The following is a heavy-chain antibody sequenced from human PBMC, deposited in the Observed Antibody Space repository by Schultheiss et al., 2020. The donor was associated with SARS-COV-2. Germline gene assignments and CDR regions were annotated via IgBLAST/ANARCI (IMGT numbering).Heavy chain of an antibody. J-gene: IGHJ3*02. CDR3: AKDSAGDN. Sequence: GESLKISCAASGFTVSSNYMSWVRQAPGKGLEWVSVIYSGGSTYYADSVKGRFTISRDNSKNAVYLQMNGLRAEDTAMYYCAKDSAGDNWGQGTMVTVSS. CDR2: IYSGGST. V-gene: IGHV3-53*05. D-gene: IGHD3-10*01. CDR1: GFTVSSNY.